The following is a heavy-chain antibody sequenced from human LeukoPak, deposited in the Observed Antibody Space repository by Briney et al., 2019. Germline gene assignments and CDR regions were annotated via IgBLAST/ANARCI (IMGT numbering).Heavy chain of an antibody. CDR2: ISSSSSYI. CDR3: ARDLQQLAL. J-gene: IGHJ4*02. D-gene: IGHD6-13*01. V-gene: IGHV3-21*01. CDR1: GFTFSSYT. Sequence: GGSLRLSCAASGFTFSSYTMNWVRQAPGKGLEWVSSISSSSSYIYHADSVKGRCTISRDNAKNSLYLQMNSLRAEDTGVYYCARDLQQLALWGQGTLVTVSS.